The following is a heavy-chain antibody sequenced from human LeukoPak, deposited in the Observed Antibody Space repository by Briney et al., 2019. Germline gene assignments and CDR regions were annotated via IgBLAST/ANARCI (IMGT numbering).Heavy chain of an antibody. CDR2: ISADGFRT. CDR1: GSTFDYYA. V-gene: IGHV3-43*02. D-gene: IGHD3-16*01. J-gene: IGHJ4*02. CDR3: ARDLGIPTSPFDY. Sequence: PGGSLRLSCSVSGSTFDYYAMHWVRHAPGTGLEWVSLISADGFRTNYADSVKGRFTISRDNSKNSLFLQMNSLWSEDTAFYFCARDLGIPTSPFDYWGLGTLVTVSS.